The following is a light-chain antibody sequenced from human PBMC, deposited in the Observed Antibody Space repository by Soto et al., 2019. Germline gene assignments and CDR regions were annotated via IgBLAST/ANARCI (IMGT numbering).Light chain of an antibody. CDR2: KAS. J-gene: IGKJ1*01. Sequence: DIQMPQSPSTLSASVGDRVTITCRASQSCGTSLAWYQQRPGKAPNLLIYKASNLESGVPSRFSGSGSGTEFTLTSSSVQPDEFATYYCQQYNNYWTFGQGTKVEVK. CDR1: QSCGTS. CDR3: QQYNNYWT. V-gene: IGKV1-5*03.